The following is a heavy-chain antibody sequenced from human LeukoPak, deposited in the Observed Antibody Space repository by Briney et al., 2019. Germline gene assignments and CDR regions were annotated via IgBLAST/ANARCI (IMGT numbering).Heavy chain of an antibody. D-gene: IGHD6-13*01. CDR1: GGTFGNYA. CDR3: ARDRGGSNIWYFYCYMDV. Sequence: GASVKVSCRSSGGTFGNYAISWVRQAPGQGLEWMGGIVPIVGTANYAQNFKGRVTFTADESTSTAYMEVRSLRFDDSAVYYCARDRGGSNIWYFYCYMDVWGKGTTVTVSS. CDR2: IVPIVGTA. J-gene: IGHJ6*03. V-gene: IGHV1-69*13.